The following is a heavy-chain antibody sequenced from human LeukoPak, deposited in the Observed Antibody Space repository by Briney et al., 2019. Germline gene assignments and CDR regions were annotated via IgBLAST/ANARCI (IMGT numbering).Heavy chain of an antibody. CDR1: GFTFSSYA. CDR2: ISYDGSNK. V-gene: IGHV3-30-3*01. CDR3: ARDSRRAGPFDY. D-gene: IGHD6-13*01. J-gene: IGHJ4*02. Sequence: QSGGSLRLSCAASGFTFSSYAMHWVRQAPGKGMEWVAVISYDGSNKYYADSVKGRFTISRDNSKNTLYLQMNSLRAEDTAVYYCARDSRRAGPFDYWGQGTLVTVSS.